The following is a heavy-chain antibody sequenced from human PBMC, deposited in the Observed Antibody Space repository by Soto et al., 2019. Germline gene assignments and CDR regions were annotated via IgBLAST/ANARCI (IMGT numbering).Heavy chain of an antibody. CDR1: GGTFSSYA. Sequence: QVQLVQSGAEVKKPGSSVKVSCKASGGTFSSYAISWVRQAPGQGLEWMGGIIPIFGTATYAQKFQGRVKITADESTSTAYMELSSLRSEDTAVYYCATDYGGNGYYYYGMDVWGQGPTVTVSS. D-gene: IGHD4-17*01. CDR3: ATDYGGNGYYYYGMDV. J-gene: IGHJ6*02. CDR2: IIPIFGTA. V-gene: IGHV1-69*12.